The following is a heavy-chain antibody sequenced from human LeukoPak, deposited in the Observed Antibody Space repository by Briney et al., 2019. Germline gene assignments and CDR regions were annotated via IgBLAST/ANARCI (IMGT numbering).Heavy chain of an antibody. CDR1: GGSISSGDYY. D-gene: IGHD3-22*01. Sequence: SETLSLTCTVSGGSISSGDYYWSWIRQPPGKGLEWIGYIYYSGSTYYNPSLKSRVTISVDTSKNQFSLKLSSVTAADTAVYYCARVDYYDSRRFDYWGQGTLVTASS. J-gene: IGHJ4*02. V-gene: IGHV4-30-4*01. CDR2: IYYSGST. CDR3: ARVDYYDSRRFDY.